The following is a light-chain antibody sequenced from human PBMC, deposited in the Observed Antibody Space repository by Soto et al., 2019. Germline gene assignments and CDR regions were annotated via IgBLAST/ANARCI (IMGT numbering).Light chain of an antibody. CDR1: SSDVGAYNF. CDR2: NVY. J-gene: IGLJ1*01. CDR3: SAYTVSRTYV. Sequence: QYALTQPASVSGSPGQSITISCTGTSSDVGAYNFVSWHQQHPGKAPKLMIYNVYDRPSGISYRFSGSKSGNTSSLTISGLQGEDEADYYCSAYTVSRTYVFGTGTNLTVL. V-gene: IGLV2-14*03.